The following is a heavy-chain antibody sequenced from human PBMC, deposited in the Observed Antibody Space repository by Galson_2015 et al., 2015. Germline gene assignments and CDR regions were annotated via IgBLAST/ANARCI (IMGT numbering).Heavy chain of an antibody. D-gene: IGHD3-9*01. CDR3: ARDREGDILTGYYLSSDDAFDI. J-gene: IGHJ3*02. CDR1: GFTFSSYE. Sequence: SLRLSCAASGFTFSSYEMNWVRQAPGKGLEWVSYISSSGSTIYYADSVKGRFTISRDNAKNSLYLQMNSLRAEDTAVYYCARDREGDILTGYYLSSDDAFDIWGQGTMVTVSS. V-gene: IGHV3-48*03. CDR2: ISSSGSTI.